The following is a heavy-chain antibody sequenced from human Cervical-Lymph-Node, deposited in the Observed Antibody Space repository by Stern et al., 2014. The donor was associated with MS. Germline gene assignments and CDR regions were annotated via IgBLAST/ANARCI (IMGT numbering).Heavy chain of an antibody. J-gene: IGHJ4*02. CDR1: GYRFTNNW. D-gene: IGHD2-8*02. Sequence: EVQLVQSGAEVKKPGESLKISCKGSGYRFTNNWIAWVRQMPGKGLEWLGIIYSGDSATRYSPSFPCPVTLSVDKAPSTAYLQWSSLKASDTAMYFCARESSTGFDYWGQGTLVTVSS. V-gene: IGHV5-51*03. CDR2: IYSGDSAT. CDR3: ARESSTGFDY.